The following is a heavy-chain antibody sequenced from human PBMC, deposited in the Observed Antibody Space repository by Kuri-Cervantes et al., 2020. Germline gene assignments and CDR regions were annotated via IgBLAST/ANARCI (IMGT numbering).Heavy chain of an antibody. Sequence: ASVKVSCKASGYTFTGYYMNWVRQAPGQGLEWMGWINPNTGGTNYAQKFQGRVTMTRDTSISTAYMELSRLRSDDTALYYCAKDMEGTSYGDNYFDYWGQGTLVTVSS. CDR2: INPNTGGT. J-gene: IGHJ4*02. CDR3: AKDMEGTSYGDNYFDY. CDR1: GYTFTGYY. D-gene: IGHD5-18*01. V-gene: IGHV1-2*02.